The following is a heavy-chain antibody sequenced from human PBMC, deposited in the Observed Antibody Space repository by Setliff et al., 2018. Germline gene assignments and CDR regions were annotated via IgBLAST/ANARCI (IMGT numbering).Heavy chain of an antibody. CDR1: DGSINSGGYY. Sequence: PSETLSLTCAVSDGSINSGGYYWSWIRQPPGKGLECIGYIYYRGSTYYNPSLKSRITMSVDTSKSQFSLKLTSVTAADSAVYYCARGGGGLLWFGELSRYYFDYWGQGTLVTVSS. J-gene: IGHJ4*02. CDR2: IYYRGST. CDR3: ARGGGGLLWFGELSRYYFDY. D-gene: IGHD3-10*01. V-gene: IGHV4-30-4*08.